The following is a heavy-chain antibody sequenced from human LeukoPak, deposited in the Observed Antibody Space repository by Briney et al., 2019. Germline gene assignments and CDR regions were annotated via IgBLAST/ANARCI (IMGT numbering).Heavy chain of an antibody. D-gene: IGHD1-26*01. J-gene: IGHJ4*02. V-gene: IGHV3-74*01. Sequence: GGSLRLSCAASGFTFSSYWMHWVRQAPGKGLVWVSRINSGGSSTSYADSVKGRFTISRDNAKNTLYLQMNSLRAEDTAVYYCARDLLGNSGSYLRHPNGPPFDYWGQGTLVTVSS. CDR1: GFTFSSYW. CDR3: ARDLLGNSGSYLRHPNGPPFDY. CDR2: INSGGSST.